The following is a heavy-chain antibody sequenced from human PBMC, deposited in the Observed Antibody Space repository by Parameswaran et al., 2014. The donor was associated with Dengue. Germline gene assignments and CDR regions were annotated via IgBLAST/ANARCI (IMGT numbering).Heavy chain of an antibody. J-gene: IGHJ4*02. CDR3: ARSPVRDYDFWSGYLYYFDY. V-gene: IGHV4-59*01. CDR2: IYYSGST. D-gene: IGHD3-3*01. Sequence: VRQAPGKGLEWIGYIYYSGSTNYNPSLKSRVTISVDTSKNQFSLKLSSVTAADTAVYYCARSPVRDYDFWSGYLYYFDYWGQGTLVTVSS.